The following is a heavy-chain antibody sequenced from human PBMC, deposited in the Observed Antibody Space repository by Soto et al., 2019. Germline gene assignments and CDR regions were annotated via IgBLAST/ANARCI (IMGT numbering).Heavy chain of an antibody. CDR1: GFTFSSYS. D-gene: IGHD3-10*01. Sequence: GGSLRLSCAASGFTFSSYSMNWVRQAPGKGLEWVSYISSSSSTIYYADSVKGRFTISRDNAKNSLYLQMNSLRAEDTAVYYCARRAYYGSGSYYNIFDYWGQGTLVTVSS. CDR3: ARRAYYGSGSYYNIFDY. V-gene: IGHV3-48*01. J-gene: IGHJ4*02. CDR2: ISSSSSTI.